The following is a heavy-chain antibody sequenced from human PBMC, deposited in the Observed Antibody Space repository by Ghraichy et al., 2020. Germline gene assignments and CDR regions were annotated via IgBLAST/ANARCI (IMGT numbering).Heavy chain of an antibody. J-gene: IGHJ4*02. CDR3: ARWVHDAGYFDS. CDR2: TYYRSKWYN. Sequence: SQTLSLTCAISGDSVSGNSAAWNRIRQSPSRGLEWLGRTYYRSKWYNQYAVSLKSRITISADTSTNHVSLQLNSVTPEDAAVYFCARWVHDAGYFDSWGQGTLVTVSS. CDR1: GDSVSGNSAA. D-gene: IGHD1-1*01. V-gene: IGHV6-1*01.